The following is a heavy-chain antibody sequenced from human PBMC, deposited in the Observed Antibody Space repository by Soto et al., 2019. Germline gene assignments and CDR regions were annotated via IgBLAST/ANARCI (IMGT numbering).Heavy chain of an antibody. Sequence: LSLTCAVSGYSISSGYYWGWIRQPPGKGLEWIGSIYHSGSTYYNPSLKSRVTISVDTSKNQFSLKLSSVTAADTAVYYCARVWFTNWFDPWGQGTLVTVSS. CDR3: ARVWFTNWFDP. CDR2: IYHSGST. J-gene: IGHJ5*02. CDR1: GYSISSGYY. D-gene: IGHD3-10*01. V-gene: IGHV4-38-2*01.